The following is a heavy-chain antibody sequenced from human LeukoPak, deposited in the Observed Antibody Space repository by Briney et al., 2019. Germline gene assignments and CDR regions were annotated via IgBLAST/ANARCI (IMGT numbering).Heavy chain of an antibody. CDR1: GFTFDDYA. D-gene: IGHD3-22*01. J-gene: IGHJ4*02. V-gene: IGHV3-9*01. Sequence: GGSLRLSCAASGFTFDDYAMHWVRQAPGKGLEWVSGISWNSGSIGYADSVKGRFTISRDNAKNSLYLQMNSLRAEDTALYYCAKVRLSYYYDSSGYYFDYWGQGTLVTVSS. CDR3: AKVRLSYYYDSSGYYFDY. CDR2: ISWNSGSI.